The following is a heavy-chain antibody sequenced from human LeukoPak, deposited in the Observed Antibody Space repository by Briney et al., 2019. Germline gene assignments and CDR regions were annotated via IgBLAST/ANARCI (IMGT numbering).Heavy chain of an antibody. V-gene: IGHV4-59*01. CDR2: YYGGRT. J-gene: IGHJ6*03. CDR1: GDSISRYY. CDR3: ARYDHAPSYYYYYMDV. D-gene: IGHD1-14*01. Sequence: PSETLSLTCTVSGDSISRYYWSWIRHSPGKGLEWIGYYGGRTTYNPSLKSRVTMSVDTSKNQFSLKLTSVTAADTAVYYCARYDHAPSYYYYYMDVWGKGTTVTVPS.